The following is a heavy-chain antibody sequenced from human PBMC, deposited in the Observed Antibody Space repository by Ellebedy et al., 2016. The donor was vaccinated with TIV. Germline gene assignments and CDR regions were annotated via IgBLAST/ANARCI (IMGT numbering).Heavy chain of an antibody. CDR1: GFTFADYA. CDR3: AKDMQWELLYGMDV. CDR2: ISWNSGSI. Sequence: GGSLRLSCAASGFTFADYAMHWVRQAPGKGLEWVSGISWNSGSIGYADSVKGRFTISRDNAKNSLYLRMNSLRAEDTAFYYCAKDMQWELLYGMDVWGQGTTVTVSS. V-gene: IGHV3-9*01. D-gene: IGHD1-26*01. J-gene: IGHJ6*02.